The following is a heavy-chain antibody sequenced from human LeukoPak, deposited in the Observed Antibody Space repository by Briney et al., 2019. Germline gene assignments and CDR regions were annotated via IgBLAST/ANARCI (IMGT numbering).Heavy chain of an antibody. CDR3: ARNPGTPSYYDILTGAENDY. D-gene: IGHD3-9*01. V-gene: IGHV3-21*01. CDR2: ISSSSSYI. CDR1: GFTFSSYS. J-gene: IGHJ4*02. Sequence: PGGSLRLSCAASGFTFSSYSMNWVRQAPGKGLEWVSSISSSSSYIYYADSVKGRFTISRDNAKNSLYLQMNSLRAEDTAVYYCARNPGTPSYYDILTGAENDYWGQGTLVTVSS.